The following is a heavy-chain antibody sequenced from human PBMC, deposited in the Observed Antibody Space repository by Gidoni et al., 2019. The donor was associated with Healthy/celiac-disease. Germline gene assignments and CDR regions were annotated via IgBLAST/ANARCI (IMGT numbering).Heavy chain of an antibody. CDR2: ISSSSSYI. J-gene: IGHJ3*02. V-gene: IGHV3-21*01. CDR1: GFTFSSYS. CDR3: ARDSMIVVVITTSGAFDI. Sequence: EVQLVESGGGLVKPGGSLRLSCAASGFTFSSYSLNGVRQAPGKGLEWVSSISSSSSYIYYADSVKGRFTISRDNAKNSLYLQMNSLRAEDTAVYYCARDSMIVVVITTSGAFDIWGQGTMVTVSS. D-gene: IGHD3-22*01.